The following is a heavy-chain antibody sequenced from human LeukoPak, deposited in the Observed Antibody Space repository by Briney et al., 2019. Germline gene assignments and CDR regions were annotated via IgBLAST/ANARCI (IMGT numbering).Heavy chain of an antibody. CDR1: GGTFSSYA. V-gene: IGHV1-69*06. D-gene: IGHD5-24*01. CDR2: IIPIFGTA. CDR3: ASLTEMATLAGAFDI. J-gene: IGHJ3*02. Sequence: SVKVSCKASGGTFSSYAMSWVRQAPGQGLEWMGRIIPIFGTANYAQKFQGRVTITADKSTSTAYMELSSLRSEDTAVYYCASLTEMATLAGAFDIWGQRSTVTISS.